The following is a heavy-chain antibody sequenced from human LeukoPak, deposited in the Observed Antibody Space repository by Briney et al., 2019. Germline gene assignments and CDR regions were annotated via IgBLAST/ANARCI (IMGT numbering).Heavy chain of an antibody. J-gene: IGHJ4*02. CDR2: INPNSGGT. D-gene: IGHD6-19*01. CDR1: GYTFTGYC. Sequence: ASVKVSCKASGYTFTGYCMHWVRQAPGQGLEWMGWINPNSGGTNYAQKFQGRVTMTRGTSISTAYMELSRLRSDDTAVYYCARAEPKVAAFDYWGQGTLVTVSS. V-gene: IGHV1-2*02. CDR3: ARAEPKVAAFDY.